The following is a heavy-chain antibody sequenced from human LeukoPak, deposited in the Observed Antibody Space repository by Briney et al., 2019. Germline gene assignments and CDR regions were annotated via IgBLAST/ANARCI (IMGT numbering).Heavy chain of an antibody. CDR2: IKQDGSEK. CDR1: GFTFSSYW. D-gene: IGHD4-17*01. J-gene: IGHJ4*02. Sequence: GGSLRLSCAASGFTFSSYWMSWVRQAPGKGLEWVANIKQDGSEKYYVDSVKGRFTISRDNAKNSLYLQMNSLRAEDTAVYYCARGGPYGDYCFDYWGQGTLVTVSS. CDR3: ARGGPYGDYCFDY. V-gene: IGHV3-7*01.